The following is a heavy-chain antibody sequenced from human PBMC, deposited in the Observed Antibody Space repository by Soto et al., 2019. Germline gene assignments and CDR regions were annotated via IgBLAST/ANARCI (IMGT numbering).Heavy chain of an antibody. V-gene: IGHV1-2*04. J-gene: IGHJ6*02. CDR2: INPNSGGT. CDR3: ARGTNSGYDSSHYYYYYGMDV. Sequence: GLSAKVSCKAARYAFTGYFVHCGRQAPGQRLDWLRWINPNSGGTNYAQKFQGWVTMTRDASISTAYMELSRLRSDDTAVYYCARGTNSGYDSSHYYYYYGMDVWGQGPTVTGSS. CDR1: RYAFTGYF. D-gene: IGHD5-12*01.